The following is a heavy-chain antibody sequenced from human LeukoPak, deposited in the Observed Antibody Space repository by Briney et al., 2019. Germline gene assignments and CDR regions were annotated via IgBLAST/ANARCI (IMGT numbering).Heavy chain of an antibody. J-gene: IGHJ6*03. CDR1: GGTFSSYA. D-gene: IGHD1-7*01. Sequence: SVKVSCKASGGTFSSYAISWVRQAPGQGLEWMGGIIPIFGTANYAQKFQGRVTITTDESTSTAYMELSSLRSEDTAVYYCARGGTTVHYYYYYYMDVWGKGTTVTVSS. CDR3: ARGGTTVHYYYYYYMDV. V-gene: IGHV1-69*05. CDR2: IIPIFGTA.